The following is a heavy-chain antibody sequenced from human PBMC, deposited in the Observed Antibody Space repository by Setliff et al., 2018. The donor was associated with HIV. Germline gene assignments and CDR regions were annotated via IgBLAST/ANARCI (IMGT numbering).Heavy chain of an antibody. CDR3: ARGHSHGYGYSGSYGAFDI. Sequence: VASVKVSCKASGYTFIDYFIHWVRQAPGQGLQWMGGIIPMFGTLNFAQKFQGRVTISTDDSTSTAYMELNSLRSEDTAVYYCARGHSHGYGYSGSYGAFDIWGQGTMVTV. D-gene: IGHD1-26*01. V-gene: IGHV1-69*05. CDR2: IIPMFGTL. J-gene: IGHJ3*02. CDR1: GYTFIDYF.